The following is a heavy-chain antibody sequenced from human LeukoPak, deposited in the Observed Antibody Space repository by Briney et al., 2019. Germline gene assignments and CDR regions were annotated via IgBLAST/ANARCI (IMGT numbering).Heavy chain of an antibody. CDR1: GGSVSSDGYY. V-gene: IGHV4-61*08. CDR3: ARSSAWSPFDY. CDR2: ISFSDNP. Sequence: SEALSLTCSVSGGSVSSDGYYWSWVRQPPRKGLEWIGSISFSDNPTYNPSLKSRVAISRDTSENQFSLKLRAVTATDSAVYYCARSSAWSPFDYWGQGTLVTVS. D-gene: IGHD6-19*01. J-gene: IGHJ4*02.